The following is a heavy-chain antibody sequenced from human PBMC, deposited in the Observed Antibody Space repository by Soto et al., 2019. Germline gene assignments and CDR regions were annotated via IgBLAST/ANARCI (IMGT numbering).Heavy chain of an antibody. CDR1: GYTFTGYY. CDR2: INPNSGGT. J-gene: IGHJ6*02. V-gene: IGHV1-2*02. D-gene: IGHD1-1*01. Sequence: ASVKVSCKASGYTFTGYYMYWVRQAPGQGLEWMGWINPNSGGTNYAQKFQGRVTMTRDTSISTAYMELSRLRSDDTAVYYCARAAERPYYYGMDVWGQGTTVTVSS. CDR3: ARAAERPYYYGMDV.